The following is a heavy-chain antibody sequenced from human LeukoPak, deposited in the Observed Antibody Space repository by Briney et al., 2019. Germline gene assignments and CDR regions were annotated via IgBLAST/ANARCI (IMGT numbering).Heavy chain of an antibody. D-gene: IGHD2-2*01. V-gene: IGHV3-30-3*02. CDR2: ISYDGSNK. CDR1: GFTFSSYA. Sequence: PGGSLRLSCAASGFTFSSYAMHWVRQAPGKGLEWVAVISYDGSNKYYADSVKGRFTISRDNSKNTLYLQMNSLRAEDTAVYYCAKRNYQLGPYNSGYMDVWGKGTTVTVSS. J-gene: IGHJ6*03. CDR3: AKRNYQLGPYNSGYMDV.